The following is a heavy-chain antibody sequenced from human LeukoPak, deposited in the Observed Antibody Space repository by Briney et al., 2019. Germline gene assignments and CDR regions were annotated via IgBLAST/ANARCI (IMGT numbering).Heavy chain of an antibody. CDR2: MKEDGSEK. CDR3: ARGRHSSSWSPIDY. Sequence: GGTLRLSCAASGFTFRSYVMTWVRQAPGKGLEWVACMKEDGSEKYYVDSVKGRFTISRDNAKNSLYLQMNSLRAEDTAMYYCARGRHSSSWSPIDYWGQGTLVTVSS. CDR1: GFTFRSYV. V-gene: IGHV3-7*01. J-gene: IGHJ4*02. D-gene: IGHD6-13*01.